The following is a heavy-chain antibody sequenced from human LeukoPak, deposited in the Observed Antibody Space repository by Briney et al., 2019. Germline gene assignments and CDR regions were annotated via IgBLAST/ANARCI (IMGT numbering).Heavy chain of an antibody. V-gene: IGHV4-59*01. CDR2: IYYSGST. Sequence: SETLSLTCTVSGGSISSYYWSWIRQPPGKGLEWIGYIYYSGSTNYNPSLKSRVTISVDTSKNQFSLKLSSVTAADTAVYYCARAGRYYYDSSGYYSGSGSMDVWGQGTTVTVSS. J-gene: IGHJ6*02. CDR1: GGSISSYY. CDR3: ARAGRYYYDSSGYYSGSGSMDV. D-gene: IGHD3-22*01.